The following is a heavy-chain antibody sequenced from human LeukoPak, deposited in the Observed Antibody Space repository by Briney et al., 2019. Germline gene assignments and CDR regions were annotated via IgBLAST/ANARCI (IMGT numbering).Heavy chain of an antibody. CDR3: ARAPHDYGDYGDY. CDR2: ISSSSSYI. Sequence: GGSLRLSCAASGFTFSSYSMNWVRQAPGKGLEWVSSISSSSSYIYYADSVKGRFTISRDNAKNSLYLQMNSLRAEDTAVYYCARAPHDYGDYGDYWGQGTLVTVSS. CDR1: GFTFSSYS. V-gene: IGHV3-21*01. D-gene: IGHD4-17*01. J-gene: IGHJ4*02.